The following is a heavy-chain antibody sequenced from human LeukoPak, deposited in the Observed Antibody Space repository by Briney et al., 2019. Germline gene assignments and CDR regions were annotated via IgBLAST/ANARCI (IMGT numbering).Heavy chain of an antibody. D-gene: IGHD6-19*01. J-gene: IGHJ6*02. CDR2: ISAYNGNT. V-gene: IGHV1-18*01. Sequence: ASVKVSCKASGYTFNNYGLSWVRQAPGQGLEWMGWISAYNGNTNYAQKFQGRVTTTTDTSTSTAYMELRSLRAEDTALYYCAKLQVADYYYYGMDVWGQGTTVTVSS. CDR3: AKLQVADYYYYGMDV. CDR1: GYTFNNYG.